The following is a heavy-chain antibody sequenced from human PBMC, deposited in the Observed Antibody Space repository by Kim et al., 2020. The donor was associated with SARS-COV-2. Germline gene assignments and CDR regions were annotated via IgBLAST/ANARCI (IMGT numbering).Heavy chain of an antibody. Sequence: ASVKVSCKASGYTFTGYYMHWVRQAPGQGLEWMGWINPNSGGTNYAQKFQGRVTMTRDTSISTAYMELSRLRSDDTAVYYCARVSGNTAMADLDYWGQGTLVTVSS. J-gene: IGHJ4*02. CDR1: GYTFTGYY. D-gene: IGHD5-18*01. CDR2: INPNSGGT. V-gene: IGHV1-2*02. CDR3: ARVSGNTAMADLDY.